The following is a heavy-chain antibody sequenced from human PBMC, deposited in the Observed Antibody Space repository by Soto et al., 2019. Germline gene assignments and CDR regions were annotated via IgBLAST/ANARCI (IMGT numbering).Heavy chain of an antibody. CDR2: ISAYNGNT. V-gene: IGHV1-18*01. Sequence: ASVKVSCKASGYTFTSYGISWVRQAPGQGLEWMGWISAYNGNTNYAQKLQGRVTMTTDTSTSTAYMELRSLRSDDTAVYYCARDEDYRRSAWEWFDPWGQGTLVTVSS. J-gene: IGHJ5*02. CDR1: GYTFTSYG. D-gene: IGHD6-13*01. CDR3: ARDEDYRRSAWEWFDP.